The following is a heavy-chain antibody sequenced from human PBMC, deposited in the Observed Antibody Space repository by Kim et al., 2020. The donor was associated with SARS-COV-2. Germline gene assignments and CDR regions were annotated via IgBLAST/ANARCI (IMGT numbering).Heavy chain of an antibody. J-gene: IGHJ4*02. V-gene: IGHV3-15*01. D-gene: IGHD3-22*01. CDR3: TTDSGYYYSYYFDY. Sequence: AAPVKGRFTISRDDSKNTLYLQMNSLKTEDTAVYYCTTDSGYYYSYYFDYWGQGTLVTVSS.